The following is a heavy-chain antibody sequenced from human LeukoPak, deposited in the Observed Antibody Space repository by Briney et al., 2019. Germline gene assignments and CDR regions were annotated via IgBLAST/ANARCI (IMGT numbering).Heavy chain of an antibody. CDR3: ARGRVTGHQFDS. CDR2: VHYSGST. Sequence: SETLSLTCTVSGGSISGYYWSWIRQPPEKGLEWIGYVHYSGSTNYNPSLKSRVIISVDTSKNQFSLKLSSVTAADTAVYYCARGRVTGHQFDSWGQGTLVTVSS. J-gene: IGHJ4*02. CDR1: GGSISGYY. V-gene: IGHV4-59*01. D-gene: IGHD2-21*02.